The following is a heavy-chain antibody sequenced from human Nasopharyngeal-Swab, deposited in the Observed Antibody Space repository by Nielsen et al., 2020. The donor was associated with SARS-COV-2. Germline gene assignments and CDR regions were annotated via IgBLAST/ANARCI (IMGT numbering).Heavy chain of an antibody. D-gene: IGHD3-3*01. J-gene: IGHJ4*02. CDR3: ARGRYDFWSGSFDY. CDR2: INHSGGT. CDR1: GGSFSGYY. V-gene: IGHV4-34*01. Sequence: SQTLSLTCAVYGGSFSGYYWSWIRQPPGKGLEWIGEINHSGGTNYNPSLKSRVTISVDTSKNQFSLKLSSVTAADTAVYYCARGRYDFWSGSFDYWGQGTLVTVSS.